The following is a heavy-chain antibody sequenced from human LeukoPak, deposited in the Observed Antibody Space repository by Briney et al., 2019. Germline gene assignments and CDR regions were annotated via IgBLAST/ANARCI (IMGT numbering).Heavy chain of an antibody. Sequence: SVKVSCKASGGTFSSYAISWVRQAPGQGLEWMGGIIPIFGTANYAQKFQGRVTITTDESTSTAYMELSSLRSEDTAVYYCARDRSIAVAGTYFDYWGQGTLVTVSS. J-gene: IGHJ4*02. CDR3: ARDRSIAVAGTYFDY. V-gene: IGHV1-69*05. D-gene: IGHD6-19*01. CDR2: IIPIFGTA. CDR1: GGTFSSYA.